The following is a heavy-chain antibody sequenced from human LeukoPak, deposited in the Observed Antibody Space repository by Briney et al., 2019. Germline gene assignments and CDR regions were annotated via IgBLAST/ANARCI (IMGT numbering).Heavy chain of an antibody. CDR3: ARSPSGSYPD. V-gene: IGHV4-39*07. D-gene: IGHD1-26*01. CDR2: ISYSGST. CDR1: GGSISTTNNY. Sequence: SETLSLTCTVSGGSISTTNNYWAWIRQPPGKGLEWIGSISYSGSTSYNLSLKRRVTMSIDTSKNHFSLRLSSMTAADTATYYCARSPSGSYPDWGQGTLVTVSS. J-gene: IGHJ4*02.